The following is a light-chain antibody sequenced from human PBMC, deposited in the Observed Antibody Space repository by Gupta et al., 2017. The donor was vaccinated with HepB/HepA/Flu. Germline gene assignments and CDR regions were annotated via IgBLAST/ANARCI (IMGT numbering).Light chain of an antibody. J-gene: IGLJ3*02. CDR3: SSYAGSNNWV. CDR1: SRDVGGYNY. V-gene: IGLV2-8*01. Sequence: QSALTQPPSASGSPGPSLTISCTGTSRDVGGYNYVSWYQQHPGKAPKLMIYEVSKRPSGIPDRFSGSKSGNTATLTVSGLQAEDEADYYCSSYAGSNNWVFGGGTKLTVL. CDR2: EVS.